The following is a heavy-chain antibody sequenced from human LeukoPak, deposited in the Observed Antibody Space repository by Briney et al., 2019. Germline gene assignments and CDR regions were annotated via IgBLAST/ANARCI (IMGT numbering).Heavy chain of an antibody. D-gene: IGHD6-13*01. J-gene: IGHJ4*02. V-gene: IGHV4-4*07. Sequence: SETLSLTCTVSGDSISSFYWSWIRQPAGKGLEWIGRIYTRGSNNYHPSLKSRVTISVDTSKNQFTLKLSSVSAADTAVYYCARDVVAAAGTWDYWGQGTLVTVSS. CDR3: ARDVVAAAGTWDY. CDR1: GDSISSFY. CDR2: IYTRGSN.